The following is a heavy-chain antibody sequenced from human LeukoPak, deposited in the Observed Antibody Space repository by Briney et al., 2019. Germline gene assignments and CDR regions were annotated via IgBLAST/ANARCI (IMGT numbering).Heavy chain of an antibody. D-gene: IGHD2-2*02. V-gene: IGHV4-30-4*08. CDR3: ASLSDIVVVPAAIKDAFDI. Sequence: PSQTLSLTCTVSGGSISSCDYYWSWIRQPPGKGLEWIGYIYYSGSTYYNPSLKSRVTISVDTSKNQFSLKLSSVTAADTAVYYCASLSDIVVVPAAIKDAFDIWGQGTMVTVSS. CDR1: GGSISSCDYY. CDR2: IYYSGST. J-gene: IGHJ3*02.